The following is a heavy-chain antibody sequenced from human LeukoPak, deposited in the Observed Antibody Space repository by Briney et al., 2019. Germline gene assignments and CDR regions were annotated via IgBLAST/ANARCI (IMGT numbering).Heavy chain of an antibody. CDR1: GFTFSSYG. J-gene: IGHJ4*02. Sequence: GGSLRLSCAASGFTFSSYGMHWVRQAPGKGLEWVAFIRYDGSNKYYADSVKGRFTISRDNSKNTLYLQMNSLRAEDTAVYYCAKSGGIVVVTAPTYFDYWGQGTLVTVSS. V-gene: IGHV3-30*02. CDR2: IRYDGSNK. D-gene: IGHD2-21*02. CDR3: AKSGGIVVVTAPTYFDY.